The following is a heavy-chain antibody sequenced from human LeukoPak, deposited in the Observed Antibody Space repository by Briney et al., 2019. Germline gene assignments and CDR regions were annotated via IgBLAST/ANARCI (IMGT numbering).Heavy chain of an antibody. V-gene: IGHV1-46*01. CDR3: ARICQGMVLDY. D-gene: IGHD3-10*01. Sequence: GASVKVSCKASGYTFTNFYMHWVRQAPGQGLEWMGIISPSGGSTTYAQKFQGRVTMTRDTSTSTVYMELSSLRSEDTAVYYCARICQGMVLDYWGQGTLVTGSS. CDR1: GYTFTNFY. CDR2: ISPSGGST. J-gene: IGHJ4*02.